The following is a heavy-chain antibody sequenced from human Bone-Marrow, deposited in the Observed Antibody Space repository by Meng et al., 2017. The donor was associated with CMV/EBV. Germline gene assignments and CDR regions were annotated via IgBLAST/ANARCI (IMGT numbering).Heavy chain of an antibody. CDR2: IGTAGDT. CDR1: GFTFSNYD. Sequence: GESLKISCAASGFTFSNYDMHWVRQATGKGLEWVSTIGTAGDTYYPGSVKGRFTVSRENAKNSLYLQMNSLRAGDTTVYYCARGLRAEAAHDAFDIWGQGTMVTVSS. D-gene: IGHD6-13*01. V-gene: IGHV3-13*01. J-gene: IGHJ3*02. CDR3: ARGLRAEAAHDAFDI.